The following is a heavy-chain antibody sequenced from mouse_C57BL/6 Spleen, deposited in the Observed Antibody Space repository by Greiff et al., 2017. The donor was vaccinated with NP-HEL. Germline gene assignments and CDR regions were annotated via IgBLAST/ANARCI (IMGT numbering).Heavy chain of an antibody. CDR3: ASLGSSLYFDD. Sequence: QVQLQQPGAELVRPGSSVKLSCKASGYTFTSYWMHWVKQRPIQGLEWIGNIDPSDSETHYNQKFKDKATLTVDKSSSTAYMQLSSLTSEDSAVYYCASLGSSLYFDDWGQGTTLTVSS. V-gene: IGHV1-52*01. CDR2: IDPSDSET. J-gene: IGHJ2*01. CDR1: GYTFTSYW. D-gene: IGHD1-1*01.